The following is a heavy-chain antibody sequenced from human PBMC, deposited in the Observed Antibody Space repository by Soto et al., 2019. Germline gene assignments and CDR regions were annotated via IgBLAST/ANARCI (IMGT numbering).Heavy chain of an antibody. CDR3: ARGRITMLVVRLYSYYGMDV. CDR1: GGSVSSGSYY. V-gene: IGHV4-61*01. J-gene: IGHJ6*02. D-gene: IGHD3-22*01. Sequence: NPSETLSLTCTVSGGSVSSGSYYWSWVRQPPGKGLEWIGYIYYSGSTNYNPSLKSRVTISVDTSKNQFSLKLSSVTAADTAVYYCARGRITMLVVRLYSYYGMDVWGQGTTVTVSS. CDR2: IYYSGST.